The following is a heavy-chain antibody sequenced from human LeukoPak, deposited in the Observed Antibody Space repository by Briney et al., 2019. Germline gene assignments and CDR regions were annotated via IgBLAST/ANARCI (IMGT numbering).Heavy chain of an antibody. D-gene: IGHD3-10*01. J-gene: IGHJ4*02. Sequence: GGSLRLSCAASGFTVSSTYMNWVRQAPGKGLEWVSSISSSSSYIYYADSVKGRFTISRDNAKNSLYLQMNSLRAEDTAVYYCARLPTMVRGVNLDYWGQGTLVTVSS. CDR2: ISSSSSYI. CDR3: ARLPTMVRGVNLDY. CDR1: GFTVSSTY. V-gene: IGHV3-21*01.